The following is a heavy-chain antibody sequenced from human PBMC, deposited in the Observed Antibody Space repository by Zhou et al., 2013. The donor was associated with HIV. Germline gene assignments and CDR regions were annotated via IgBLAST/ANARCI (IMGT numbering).Heavy chain of an antibody. J-gene: IGHJ6*02. CDR1: GEPFISIP. V-gene: IGHV1-69*12. D-gene: IGHD3-10*01. CDR2: FIPLFGTT. Sequence: QVQLEQSGAEVKKPGSSVKVSCKASGEPFISIPIHWVRQAPGQGLEWMGGFIPLFGTTDFAQKFQDRVTFTADESTFTAYMELSSLGSEDTAVYYCARSSSVPYYYYALDVWGQGDHGHRLL. CDR3: ARSSSVPYYYYALDV.